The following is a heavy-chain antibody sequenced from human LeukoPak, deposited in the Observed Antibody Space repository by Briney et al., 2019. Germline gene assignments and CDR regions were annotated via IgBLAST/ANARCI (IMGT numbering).Heavy chain of an antibody. Sequence: TGGSLRLSCAASGFTFSSYAMHWVRQAPGKGLEWVAVISYDGSNKYYADSVKGRFTISRDNSKNTLYLQMNSLRAEDTAVYYSAGGAAGAGPDQYFFHYWGQGTLVTVSS. CDR3: AGGAAGAGPDQYFFHY. CDR2: ISYDGSNK. CDR1: GFTFSSYA. J-gene: IGHJ4*02. V-gene: IGHV3-30*04. D-gene: IGHD6-19*01.